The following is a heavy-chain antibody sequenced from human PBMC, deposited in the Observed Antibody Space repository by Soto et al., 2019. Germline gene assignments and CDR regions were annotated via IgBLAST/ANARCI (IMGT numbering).Heavy chain of an antibody. Sequence: SETLSLTCAVYGGSFRGYYWSWIRQSPGKGLEWIGEVNPTGSTKYNPSLKSRVTISVDTSRNQFSLNLNSVTAADTALYYCARSREQWLVDAFDIWGQGTMVTVSS. J-gene: IGHJ3*02. CDR2: VNPTGST. CDR1: GGSFRGYY. D-gene: IGHD6-19*01. V-gene: IGHV4-34*01. CDR3: ARSREQWLVDAFDI.